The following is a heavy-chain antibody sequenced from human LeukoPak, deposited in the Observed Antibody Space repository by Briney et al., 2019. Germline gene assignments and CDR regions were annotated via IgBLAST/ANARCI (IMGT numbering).Heavy chain of an antibody. J-gene: IGHJ5*02. CDR2: INHSGST. CDR1: GGSFSGYY. Sequence: SQTLSLTCAVYGGSFSGYYWSWIRQPPGKGLEWIGEINHSGSTNYNPSLKSRVTISVDTSKNQFSLKLSSVTAADTAVYYCARGGCSGGSCYSDDGFDPWGQGTLVTVSS. D-gene: IGHD2-15*01. CDR3: ARGGCSGGSCYSDDGFDP. V-gene: IGHV4-34*01.